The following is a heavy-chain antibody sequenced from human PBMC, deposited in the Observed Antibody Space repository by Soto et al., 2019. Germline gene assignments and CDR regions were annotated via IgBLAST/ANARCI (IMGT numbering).Heavy chain of an antibody. CDR2: ISPYNGDT. Sequence: QVQLVQSGGEVKKPGASVKVSCKASGYTFTSSGINWVRQAPGQGLEWMGWISPYNGDTNYAQKFQGRVTMTTDTSTNTAYLELRSLRSDDTAVYYCTREQWLVYCMDVWGQGITVTVSS. J-gene: IGHJ6*02. CDR1: GYTFTSSG. CDR3: TREQWLVYCMDV. D-gene: IGHD6-19*01. V-gene: IGHV1-18*01.